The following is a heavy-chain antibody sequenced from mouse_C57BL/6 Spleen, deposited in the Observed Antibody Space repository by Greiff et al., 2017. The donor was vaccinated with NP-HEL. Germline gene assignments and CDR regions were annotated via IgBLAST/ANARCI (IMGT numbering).Heavy chain of an antibody. Sequence: EVQLQQSGPELVKPGASVKIPCKASGYTFTDYNMDWVKQSHGKSLEWIGDINPNNGGTIYNQKFKGKATLTVDKSSSTAYMELRSLTSEDTAVYYCARGITTVVATGMDYWGQGTSVTVSS. D-gene: IGHD1-1*01. CDR2: INPNNGGT. CDR1: GYTFTDYN. CDR3: ARGITTVVATGMDY. J-gene: IGHJ4*01. V-gene: IGHV1-18*01.